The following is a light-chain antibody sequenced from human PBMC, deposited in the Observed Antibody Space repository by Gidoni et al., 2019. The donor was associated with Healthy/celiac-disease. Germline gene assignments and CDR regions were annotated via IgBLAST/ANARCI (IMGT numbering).Light chain of an antibody. CDR2: AAS. CDR3: QQSYSTPYT. CDR1: QSISSY. V-gene: IGKV1-39*01. Sequence: DIQLTQPPSSLSASVGDRVTITCRASQSISSYLNWYQQKPGKAPKLLISAASSLQSGVPSRFSGSGSGTDLNLTISSLQPEDFATYYCQQSYSTPYTFGQGTKLEIK. J-gene: IGKJ2*01.